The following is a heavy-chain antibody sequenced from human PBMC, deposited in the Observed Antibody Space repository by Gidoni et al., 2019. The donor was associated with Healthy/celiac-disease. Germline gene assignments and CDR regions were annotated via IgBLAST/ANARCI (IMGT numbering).Heavy chain of an antibody. CDR2: IYYSGST. CDR3: ARHGPMIVDWDFDL. Sequence: QLQLQESGPGLVKPSETLSLTCTVSGGSISSYYWSWIRQPPGKGLEWIEYIYYSGSTNYNPSLKSRVTISVDTSKNQFALKLSSVTAADTAVYYCARHGPMIVDWDFDLWGRGTLVTVSS. J-gene: IGHJ2*01. CDR1: GGSISSYY. D-gene: IGHD3-22*01. V-gene: IGHV4-59*08.